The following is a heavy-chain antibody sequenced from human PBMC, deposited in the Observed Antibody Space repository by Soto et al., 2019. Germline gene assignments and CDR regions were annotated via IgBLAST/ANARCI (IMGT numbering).Heavy chain of an antibody. V-gene: IGHV3-23*01. CDR1: GFSFSNYG. J-gene: IGHJ3*02. D-gene: IGHD3-3*01. Sequence: EVQLLESGGGLVQPGGSLRLSCATSGFSFSNYGMNWFRQAPGKGLEWVSGITKTGRSTFIADSVRGRFTISRDNLKNIMYLKMNSLRVDDTAIYYCTKDAEAFDFAFDKWGQGTMVTVTS. CDR3: TKDAEAFDFAFDK. CDR2: ITKTGRST.